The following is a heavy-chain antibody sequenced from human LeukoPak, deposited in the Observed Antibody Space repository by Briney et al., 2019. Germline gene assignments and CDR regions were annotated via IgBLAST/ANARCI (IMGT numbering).Heavy chain of an antibody. Sequence: GASVKVSCKASGGTFSSYAISWVRQAPGQGLEWMGRIIPILGIANYAQKFQGRVTITADKSTSTAYMELSSLRSEDTAVYYCARDGDTAMYYFDYWGQGTLVTVSS. D-gene: IGHD5-18*01. CDR1: GGTFSSYA. V-gene: IGHV1-69*04. J-gene: IGHJ4*02. CDR2: IIPILGIA. CDR3: ARDGDTAMYYFDY.